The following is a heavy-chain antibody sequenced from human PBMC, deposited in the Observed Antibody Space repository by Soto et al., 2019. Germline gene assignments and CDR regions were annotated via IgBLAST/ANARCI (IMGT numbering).Heavy chain of an antibody. J-gene: IGHJ1*01. CDR2: ISSSSSTI. CDR3: ARDLGSSWYPEYFQH. D-gene: IGHD6-13*01. V-gene: IGHV3-48*01. Sequence: GGSLRLSCAASGFTFSSYNINWVRQAPGKGLEWVSYISSSSSTIYYADSVKGRFTISRDNAKNSLYLQMNSLRAEDTAVYYCARDLGSSWYPEYFQHWGQGTLVTVSS. CDR1: GFTFSSYN.